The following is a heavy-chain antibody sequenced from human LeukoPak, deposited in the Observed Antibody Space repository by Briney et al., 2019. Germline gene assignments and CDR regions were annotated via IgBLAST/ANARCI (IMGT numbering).Heavy chain of an antibody. D-gene: IGHD5-24*01. J-gene: IGHJ1*01. V-gene: IGHV4-59*08. CDR3: ASSRRGFQY. CDR2: IYYSGST. CDR1: AASISSYY. Sequence: SETLSLTCTVSAASISSYYWSWIRQPPGKGLEWIGYIYYSGSTNYNPSLKSRVTISLDTSRNQFSLNLISVTAADTALYYCASSRRGFQYWGQGTLVTVSS.